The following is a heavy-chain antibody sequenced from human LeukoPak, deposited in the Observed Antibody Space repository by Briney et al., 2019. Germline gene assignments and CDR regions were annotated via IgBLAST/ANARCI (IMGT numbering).Heavy chain of an antibody. CDR2: ISGSGGST. V-gene: IGHV3-23*01. J-gene: IGHJ4*02. D-gene: IGHD5-24*01. CDR1: GFTFSSYA. Sequence: GGSLRLSCAASGFTFSSYAMSWVRQAPGKGLEWFSAISGSGGSTYYADSVKGRFTISRDNSKNTLYLQMNSLRVEDRAVYYCARVKRDGYSPTWVDNWGQGTLVTVSS. CDR3: ARVKRDGYSPTWVDN.